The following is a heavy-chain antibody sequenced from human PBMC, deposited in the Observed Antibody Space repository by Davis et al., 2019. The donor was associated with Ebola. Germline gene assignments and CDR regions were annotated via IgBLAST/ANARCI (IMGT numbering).Heavy chain of an antibody. J-gene: IGHJ5*02. CDR2: ISGSGGST. V-gene: IGHV3-23*01. CDR1: GFSFSTHA. D-gene: IGHD3-3*01. Sequence: GSLRLSCAASGFSFSTHAMIWVCQAPGKGLEWVSGISGSGGSTYYADSVKGRFTISRDNAKNSLYLQMNSLRAEDTALYYCVKGGGISIGQWFDPWGQGILVTVSS. CDR3: VKGGGISIGQWFDP.